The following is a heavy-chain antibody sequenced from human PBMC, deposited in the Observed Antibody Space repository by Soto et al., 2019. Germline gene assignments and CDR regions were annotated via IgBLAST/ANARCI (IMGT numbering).Heavy chain of an antibody. CDR2: ISSNGENT. CDR3: VCWVSAHFDS. CDR1: GFTSAYHA. D-gene: IGHD6-13*01. V-gene: IGHV3-23*01. J-gene: IGHJ4*02. Sequence: GGSLRLSCAASGFTSAYHAMNWIRQAPGKGLEWVSTISSNGENTHYADSVKGRFIISSDNSSNTVDLQMNSLTVEDPAVYYGVCWVSAHFDSWGQGTLVTIAS.